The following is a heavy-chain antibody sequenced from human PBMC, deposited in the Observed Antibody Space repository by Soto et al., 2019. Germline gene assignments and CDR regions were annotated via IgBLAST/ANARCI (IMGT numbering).Heavy chain of an antibody. CDR2: VHDSGST. CDR1: GDAISNYY. Sequence: SETLSLTCSASGDAISNYYWSWLRQTPGKGLEWIGCVHDSGSTDYNPSFKGRVSMSLQTSKSQFSLNLRSVTAADTATYFCARGTRALITSFFAYWGQGLPVTVSS. V-gene: IGHV4-59*01. D-gene: IGHD1-20*01. J-gene: IGHJ4*02. CDR3: ARGTRALITSFFAY.